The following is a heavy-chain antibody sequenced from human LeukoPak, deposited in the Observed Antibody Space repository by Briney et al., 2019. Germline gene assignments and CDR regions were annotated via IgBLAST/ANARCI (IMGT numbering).Heavy chain of an antibody. V-gene: IGHV3-30*02. CDR2: IRYDGSNK. J-gene: IGHJ4*02. CDR3: ARGLREGYDSFPDY. CDR1: GFTFSSYG. D-gene: IGHD3-22*01. Sequence: GGSLRLSCAASGFTFSSYGMHWVRQAPGKGLEWVAFIRYDGSNKYYADSVKGRFTISRDNSKNTLYLQMNSLRAEDTAVYYCARGLREGYDSFPDYWGQGTLVTVSS.